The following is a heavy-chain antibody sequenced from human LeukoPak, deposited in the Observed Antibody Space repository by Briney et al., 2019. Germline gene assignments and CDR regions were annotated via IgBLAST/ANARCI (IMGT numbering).Heavy chain of an antibody. CDR1: GGSISTSSNY. D-gene: IGHD1-26*01. CDR2: IYYSGST. CDR3: AEPGTVGASLGWFDP. Sequence: SETLSLTCTVSGGSISTSSNYWGWIRQPPGKGLEWIGSIYYSGSTYYNPSLKSRVSISVDTSKNQFSLKLSSVTAADTAVYYCAEPGTVGASLGWFDPWGQGTLVTVSS. V-gene: IGHV4-39*01. J-gene: IGHJ5*02.